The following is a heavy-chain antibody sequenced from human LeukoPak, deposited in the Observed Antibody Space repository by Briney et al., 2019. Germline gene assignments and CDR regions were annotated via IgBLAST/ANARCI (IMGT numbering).Heavy chain of an antibody. V-gene: IGHV1-2*02. D-gene: IGHD4-17*01. J-gene: IGHJ4*02. Sequence: ASVKVSCKASGYTFTGYYMHWVRQAPGQGLEWMGWINPNSGGTNYAQKFQGRVTMTRDTSISTAYMELSRLRSDDTAVYYCARDHRVYGVYLPSYWGQGTLVTVSS. CDR2: INPNSGGT. CDR1: GYTFTGYY. CDR3: ARDHRVYGVYLPSY.